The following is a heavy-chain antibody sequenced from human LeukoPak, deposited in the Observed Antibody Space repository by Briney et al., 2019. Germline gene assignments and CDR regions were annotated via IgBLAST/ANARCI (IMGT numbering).Heavy chain of an antibody. D-gene: IGHD3-22*01. J-gene: IGHJ1*01. CDR1: GGSISSYY. Sequence: SETLSLTCTVSGGSISSYYWSWIRQPPGKGLEWIGYIYYSGSTNYNPSLKSRVTISVDTSKNQFSLKLSSVTAADTAVYYCGGINYYDSSGYYFFQHWGQGTLVTVSS. CDR3: GGINYYDSSGYYFFQH. CDR2: IYYSGST. V-gene: IGHV4-59*12.